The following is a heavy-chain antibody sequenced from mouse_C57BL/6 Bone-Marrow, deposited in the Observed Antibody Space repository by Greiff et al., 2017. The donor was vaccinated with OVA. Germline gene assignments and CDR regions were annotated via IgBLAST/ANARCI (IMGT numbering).Heavy chain of an antibody. D-gene: IGHD2-4*01. CDR1: GFTFSDYY. CDR3: ARAGYDYDGFAY. V-gene: IGHV5-12*01. Sequence: EVKVEESGGGLVQPGGSLKLSCAASGFTFSDYYMYWVRQTPEKRLEWVAYISNGGGSTYYPDTVKGRFTISRDNAKNTLYLQMSRLKSEDTAMYYCARAGYDYDGFAYWGQGTLVTVSA. J-gene: IGHJ3*01. CDR2: ISNGGGST.